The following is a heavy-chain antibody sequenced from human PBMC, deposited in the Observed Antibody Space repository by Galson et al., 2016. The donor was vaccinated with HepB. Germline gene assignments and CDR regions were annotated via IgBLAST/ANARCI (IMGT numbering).Heavy chain of an antibody. Sequence: SLRLSCAASGFIVSSNDMNWVRQAPGKGLDWVAVISKTGDTTFYGDSVKGRFTISRDNSKNTVDLQIHSLRSEDAAVYFCARDFKLGAPDYMDVWSKGTTVTVS. CDR2: ISKTGDTT. CDR1: GFIVSSND. V-gene: IGHV3-30-3*01. CDR3: ARDFKLGAPDYMDV. J-gene: IGHJ6*03. D-gene: IGHD1-26*01.